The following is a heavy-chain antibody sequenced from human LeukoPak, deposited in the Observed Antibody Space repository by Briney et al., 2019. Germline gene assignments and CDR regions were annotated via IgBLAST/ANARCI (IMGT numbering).Heavy chain of an antibody. V-gene: IGHV4-30-2*01. Sequence: SETLSLTCTVSGGSISSGGYYWSWIRQPPGKGLEWIGYIYHSGSTYYNPSLKSRVTISVDRSKNQFSLKLSSVTAADTAVYYCARDQVGALDYWGQGTLVTVSS. CDR1: GGSISSGGYY. CDR3: ARDQVGALDY. CDR2: IYHSGST. D-gene: IGHD1-26*01. J-gene: IGHJ4*02.